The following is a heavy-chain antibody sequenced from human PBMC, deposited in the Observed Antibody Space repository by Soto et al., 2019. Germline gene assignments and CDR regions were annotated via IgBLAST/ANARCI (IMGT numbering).Heavy chain of an antibody. J-gene: IGHJ6*02. V-gene: IGHV4-30-2*01. Sequence: KTSETLSLTCTVSNGSVSSGTYSWSWVRQPPGKGLEWIGYIYYSGTTYYTPSLKSRLTMSMDRANDHFSLNLTSVTAADTAVYFCARGHYYYGMDVWGQGITVS. CDR1: NGSVSSGTYS. CDR3: ARGHYYYGMDV. CDR2: IYYSGTT.